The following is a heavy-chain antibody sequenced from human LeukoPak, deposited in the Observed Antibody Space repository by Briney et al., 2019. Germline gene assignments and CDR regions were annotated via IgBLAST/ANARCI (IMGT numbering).Heavy chain of an antibody. Sequence: PGGSLRLSCAGSGFSFSDYTMNWVRQAPGKGLEWVLSISSSSSYIYYADSVKGRFTISRDNAKNSLYLQMNSLRAEDTAVYYCARGYGRADYWGQGTLVSVSS. J-gene: IGHJ4*02. CDR3: ARGYGRADY. CDR1: GFSFSDYT. D-gene: IGHD5-18*01. CDR2: ISSSSSYI. V-gene: IGHV3-21*01.